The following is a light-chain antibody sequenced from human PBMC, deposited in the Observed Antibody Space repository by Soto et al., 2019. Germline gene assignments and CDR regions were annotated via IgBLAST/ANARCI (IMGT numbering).Light chain of an antibody. V-gene: IGLV2-14*01. CDR2: EVS. Sequence: QSVLTQPASVSGSPGQSITISCTATTSDVGGFDSVSWYQQHPGTAPRVIIYEVSNRPSGVSYRFSGSKSGNTASLTISGLQAEDEADYYCSSYTTSSTRVFGTGTKLTVL. J-gene: IGLJ1*01. CDR1: TSDVGGFDS. CDR3: SSYTTSSTRV.